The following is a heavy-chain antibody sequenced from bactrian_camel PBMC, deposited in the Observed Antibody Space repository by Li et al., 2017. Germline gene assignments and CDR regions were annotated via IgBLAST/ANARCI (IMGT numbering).Heavy chain of an antibody. CDR3: LAARLPYCAPGSWSTIRYDY. Sequence: HVQLVESGGGSVQAGGSLRLSCAGVGVSNRNSCMAWFRQAPGKEREGVAAMLTGGGRTYIADSVKGRFTISQDNAKNTLYLQMNGLKPEDTAMYYCLAARLPYCAPGSWSTIRYDYWGQGTQVTVS. D-gene: IGHD3*01. V-gene: IGHV3S1*01. CDR2: MLTGGGRT. J-gene: IGHJ4*01. CDR1: GVSNRNSC.